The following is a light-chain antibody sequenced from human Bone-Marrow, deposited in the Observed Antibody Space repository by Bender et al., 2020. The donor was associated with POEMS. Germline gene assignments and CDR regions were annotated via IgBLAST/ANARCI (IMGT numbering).Light chain of an antibody. CDR3: CSYAGTYTDVV. CDR1: SSDVGSYNL. V-gene: IGLV2-23*02. Sequence: QSALTQPASVSGSPGQSITISCTGTSSDVGSYNLVSWYQQHPGKAPKLMIYEVSKRPSGVSNRFSGSKSGNTASLTISGLQAEDEADYHCCSYAGTYTDVVFGGGTKLSVL. J-gene: IGLJ2*01. CDR2: EVS.